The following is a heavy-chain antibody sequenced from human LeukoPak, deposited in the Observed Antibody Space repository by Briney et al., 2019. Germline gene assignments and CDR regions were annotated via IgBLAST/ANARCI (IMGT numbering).Heavy chain of an antibody. J-gene: IGHJ4*02. Sequence: GGSLRLSCAASGFTFSRSAMAWVRLAPGKGLESVPLMWSDGHNKYYADSMKGRFIVSRDSSKNTLFLQMSSLRAEDTAVYYSAWGFSCRLKYFDYWGQGTLVTVSS. CDR3: AWGFSCRLKYFDY. D-gene: IGHD3-16*01. CDR2: MWSDGHNK. CDR1: GFTFSRSA. V-gene: IGHV3-33*07.